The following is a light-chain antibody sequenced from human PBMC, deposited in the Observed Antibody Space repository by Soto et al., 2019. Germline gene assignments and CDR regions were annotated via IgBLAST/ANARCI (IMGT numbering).Light chain of an antibody. J-gene: IGLJ3*02. V-gene: IGLV4-60*02. CDR1: SGHSSYI. CDR3: ETWDRNTHTV. Sequence: QPVLTQSSSASASLGSSVKLTCTLSSGHSSYIIAWHQQQPGKAPRYLMKLEGSGSYNKGSGVPDRFSGSSSGADRYLTISNLQFEDEADYYCETWDRNTHTVFGGGTKLTFL. CDR2: LEGSGSY.